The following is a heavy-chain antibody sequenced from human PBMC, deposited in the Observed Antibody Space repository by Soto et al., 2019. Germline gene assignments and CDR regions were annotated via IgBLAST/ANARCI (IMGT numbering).Heavy chain of an antibody. D-gene: IGHD6-6*01. CDR3: AKVIVLGASTIEF. CDR2: ISGSGGTT. V-gene: IGHV3-23*01. CDR1: GFTFSSYG. Sequence: PGGSLRLSCAASGFTFSSYGMHWVRQAPGKGLEWVSVISGSGGTTYYADSVKGRFTISRDNSKSTVYLQMNSLRVEDTALYSCAKVIVLGASTIEFWGPGTLVTVSS. J-gene: IGHJ4*02.